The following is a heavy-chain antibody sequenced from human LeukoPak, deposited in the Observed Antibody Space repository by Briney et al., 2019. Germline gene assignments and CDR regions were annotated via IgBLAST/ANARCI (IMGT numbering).Heavy chain of an antibody. J-gene: IGHJ6*03. CDR1: SGSISGNY. CDR3: ARAGPSGSWRNYYYMDV. V-gene: IGHV4-59*10. Sequence: SEPLSLTSVVSSGSISGNYWSWVRHPPGKGLEWIGRLDPGGSTNSDPPLKSRVTMSVDASKNQFALRLGSLTAADTAVYYCARAGPSGSWRNYYYMDVWGKGTTVTVSS. CDR2: LDPGGST. D-gene: IGHD1-26*01.